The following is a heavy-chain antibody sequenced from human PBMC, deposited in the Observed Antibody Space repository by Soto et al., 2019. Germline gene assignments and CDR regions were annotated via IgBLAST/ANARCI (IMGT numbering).Heavy chain of an antibody. D-gene: IGHD2-2*01. CDR1: GFNFSSYA. V-gene: IGHV3-23*01. Sequence: GGSLRLSCAASGFNFSSYAMSWVRQAPGKGLEWVSAISGSGGSTYYADSVKGRFTISRDNSKNTLYLQMNSLRAEDTAVYYCAKDIVVVPAAIKDYYYMDVWGKGTTVTVSS. CDR2: ISGSGGST. CDR3: AKDIVVVPAAIKDYYYMDV. J-gene: IGHJ6*03.